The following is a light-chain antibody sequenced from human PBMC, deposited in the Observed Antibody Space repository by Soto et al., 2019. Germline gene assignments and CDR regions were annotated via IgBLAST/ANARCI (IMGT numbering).Light chain of an antibody. V-gene: IGKV3-20*01. CDR1: QSISSNY. CDR2: GSS. CDR3: HHYGASPYT. J-gene: IGKJ2*01. Sequence: IVLTQSPGTLSLSPGTRATLSCRASQSISSNYLAWYQQKPGQPPRLLIYGSSSRATGIPDRFSGGGSGTDFTLTISRLEPEDFAMYYCHHYGASPYTFGQGTKPEIK.